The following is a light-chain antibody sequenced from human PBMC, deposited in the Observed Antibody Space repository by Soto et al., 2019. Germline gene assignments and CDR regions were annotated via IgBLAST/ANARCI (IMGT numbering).Light chain of an antibody. CDR3: QTYAGS. CDR2: GAS. J-gene: IGKJ4*02. V-gene: IGKV3-20*01. Sequence: EIVLTQSPGTLSLSPGERATLSCRASQSVSSSYLGWYQQKPGQAPRLLIYGASSRATCLPARLSGRGYGTDFPFTISRLEPEDFAAYYCQTYAGSFGGGTKVDIK. CDR1: QSVSSSY.